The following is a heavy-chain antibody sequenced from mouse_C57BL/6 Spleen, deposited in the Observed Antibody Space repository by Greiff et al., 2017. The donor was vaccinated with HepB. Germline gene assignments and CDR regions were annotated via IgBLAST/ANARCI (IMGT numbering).Heavy chain of an antibody. D-gene: IGHD1-1*01. J-gene: IGHJ4*01. CDR1: GYTFTSYW. CDR2: INPSSGYT. Sequence: QVQLKQSGAELAKPGASVKLSCKASGYTFTSYWMHWVKQRPGQGLEWIGYINPSSGYTKYNQKFKDKATWTADKSSSTAYMQLSSLASEDSAVYYCARGESYYGSSDAMDYWGQGTSVTVAS. V-gene: IGHV1-7*01. CDR3: ARGESYYGSSDAMDY.